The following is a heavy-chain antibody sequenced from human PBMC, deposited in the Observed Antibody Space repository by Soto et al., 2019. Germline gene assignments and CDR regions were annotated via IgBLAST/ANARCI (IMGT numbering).Heavy chain of an antibody. Sequence: SETLSLTCAVSGYSISSGYYWGWIRQPPGKGLEWIGSIYHSGSTYYNPSLKSRVTISVDTSKNQFSLKLSSVTAADTAVYYCARDGAAVAGSRYYYYGMDVWGQGTTVTGSS. D-gene: IGHD6-19*01. CDR2: IYHSGST. CDR3: ARDGAAVAGSRYYYYGMDV. J-gene: IGHJ6*02. V-gene: IGHV4-38-2*02. CDR1: GYSISSGYY.